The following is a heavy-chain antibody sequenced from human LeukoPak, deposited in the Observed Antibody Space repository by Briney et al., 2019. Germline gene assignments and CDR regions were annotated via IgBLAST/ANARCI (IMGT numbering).Heavy chain of an antibody. Sequence: ASVKVSCKASGCTFTGYYMNWVRQAPGQGLEWMGWINPNSGGTNYAQKFQGRVTMTRDTSISTAYMELSRLRSDDTAVYYCAREVFGLRYFDYWGQGTLVTVSS. V-gene: IGHV1-2*02. CDR1: GCTFTGYY. CDR2: INPNSGGT. CDR3: AREVFGLRYFDY. J-gene: IGHJ4*02. D-gene: IGHD3-10*01.